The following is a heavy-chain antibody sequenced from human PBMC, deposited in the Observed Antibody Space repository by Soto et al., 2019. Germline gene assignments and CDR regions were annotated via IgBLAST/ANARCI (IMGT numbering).Heavy chain of an antibody. CDR2: IIPIFGTA. D-gene: IGHD3-22*01. Sequence: ASVKVSCKASGGTFSSYAISWVRQAPGQGLEWMGGIIPIFGTANYAQKFQGRVTITADESTSTAYMELSSLRSEDTAVYYCASTITMIVVPKGPLDYWGQGTPVTVSS. CDR1: GGTFSSYA. V-gene: IGHV1-69*13. J-gene: IGHJ4*02. CDR3: ASTITMIVVPKGPLDY.